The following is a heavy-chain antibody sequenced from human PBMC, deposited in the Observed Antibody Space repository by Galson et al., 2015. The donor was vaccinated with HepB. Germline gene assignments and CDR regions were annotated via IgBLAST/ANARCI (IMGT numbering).Heavy chain of an antibody. CDR3: ARVRGGRLDY. CDR2: IYTSGST. Sequence: TLSLTCTVSGGSISSGSYYWSWIRQPAGKGLEWIGRIYTSGSTNYNPSLKSRVTISVDTSKNQFSLKLSSVTAADTAVYYCARVRGGRLDYWGQGTLVTVSS. V-gene: IGHV4-61*02. D-gene: IGHD3-10*01. CDR1: GGSISSGSYY. J-gene: IGHJ4*02.